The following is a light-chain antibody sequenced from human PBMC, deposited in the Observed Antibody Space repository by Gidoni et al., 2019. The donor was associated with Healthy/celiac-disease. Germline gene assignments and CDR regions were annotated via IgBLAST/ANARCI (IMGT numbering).Light chain of an antibody. J-gene: IGKJ4*01. CDR1: QSISSW. CDR3: QQYNSYPLT. V-gene: IGKV1-5*03. CDR2: KAS. Sequence: DIQMTQSPSTLSASVGDRVTITCRASQSISSWLAWYQQKPGKAPKLLIYKASSLESGVPSRFSGRGSGTECTLTISGLQPDDFATYYCQQYNSYPLTFGGGTKVEIK.